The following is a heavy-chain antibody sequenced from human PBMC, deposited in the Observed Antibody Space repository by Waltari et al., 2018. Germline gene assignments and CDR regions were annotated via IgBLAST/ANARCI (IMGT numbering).Heavy chain of an antibody. CDR3: ARGSTGYVRVWDS. CDR1: GFSFSAYW. D-gene: IGHD2-2*01. CDR2: IKYDGRAT. J-gene: IGHJ4*02. V-gene: IGHV3-7*03. Sequence: EVQLMESGGGLVQPGGSLRLSCAASGFSFSAYWMTWVRQAPGEGLEWVATIKYDGRATYHADSVNGRFSISRDNAKNSLYLQMNSVSADDTAIYYCARGSTGYVRVWDSWGQGTMVTVSS.